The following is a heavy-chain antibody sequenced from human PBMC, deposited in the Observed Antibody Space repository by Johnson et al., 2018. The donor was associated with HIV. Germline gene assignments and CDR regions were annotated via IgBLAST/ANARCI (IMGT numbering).Heavy chain of an antibody. CDR2: ISGSGGST. CDR3: AKDCVGVWWSRAFDI. D-gene: IGHD2-21*01. V-gene: IGHV3-23*04. J-gene: IGHJ3*02. Sequence: VQLVESGGGVVQPGGSLRLSCAASGFTVSSNYMSWVRQAPGKGLEWVSAISGSGGSTYYADSVKGRFTISRDNSKNTLYLQMNSLRAEDTAVYYCAKDCVGVWWSRAFDIWGQGTMVTVSS. CDR1: GFTVSSNY.